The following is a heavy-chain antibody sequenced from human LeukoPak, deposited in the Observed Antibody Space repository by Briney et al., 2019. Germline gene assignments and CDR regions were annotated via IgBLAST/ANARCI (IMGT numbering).Heavy chain of an antibody. J-gene: IGHJ4*02. CDR3: ARVEQQLVRSYFDY. Sequence: PSETLSLTCTVSGGSISSYYWSWIRQPPGKGLEWIGYIYYSGSTNYNPSLKSRVTISVDTSKNQFSLKLSSVTAADTAVYYCARVEQQLVRSYFDYWGQGTLVTVSS. CDR1: GGSISSYY. V-gene: IGHV4-59*01. D-gene: IGHD6-13*01. CDR2: IYYSGST.